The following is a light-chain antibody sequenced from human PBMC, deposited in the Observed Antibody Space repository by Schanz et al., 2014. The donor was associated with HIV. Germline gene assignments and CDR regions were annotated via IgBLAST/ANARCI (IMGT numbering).Light chain of an antibody. CDR3: ATWDDSLNGYV. J-gene: IGLJ1*01. V-gene: IGLV1-44*01. CDR2: SSN. Sequence: QSVLTQPPSASGTPGQRVTISCSGSSSNIGSNTVNWYQQLPGMAPKLLIYSSNQRPSGVPDRFSGSKAGTSASLAISGLQSEDEADYYCATWDDSLNGYVFGPGTKLTVL. CDR1: SSNIGSNT.